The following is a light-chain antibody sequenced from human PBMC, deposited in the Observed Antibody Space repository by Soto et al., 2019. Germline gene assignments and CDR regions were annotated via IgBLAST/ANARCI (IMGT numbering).Light chain of an antibody. CDR3: HQYDNSGT. CDR1: QTINNY. Sequence: IQMTQSPSSLSASPGDRVTITCRASQTINNYLAWYQQKPGKSPRLLIYAASSLATTAPARFSGSGSGTEFTLTISSLQSEDFAVYYCHQYDNSGTFGQGTKVDIK. J-gene: IGKJ1*01. CDR2: AAS. V-gene: IGKV1D-13*01.